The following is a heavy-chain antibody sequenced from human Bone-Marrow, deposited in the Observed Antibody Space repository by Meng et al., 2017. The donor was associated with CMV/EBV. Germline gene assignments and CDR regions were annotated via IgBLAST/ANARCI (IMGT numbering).Heavy chain of an antibody. Sequence: SETLSLTCTVSGGSISSYYWSWIRQPPGKGLEWIGYIYYSGSTNYNPSLKSRVTISVDTSKNQFSLKPSSVTAADTAVYYCARAMTSRAAATFDPWGQGHRVTCSS. V-gene: IGHV4-59*01. J-gene: IGHJ5*02. CDR2: IYYSGST. CDR3: ARAMTSRAAATFDP. D-gene: IGHD6-13*01. CDR1: GGSISSYY.